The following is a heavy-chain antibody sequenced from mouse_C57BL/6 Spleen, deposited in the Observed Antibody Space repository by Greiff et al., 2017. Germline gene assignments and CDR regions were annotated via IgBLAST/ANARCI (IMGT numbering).Heavy chain of an antibody. Sequence: VQLQQPGAELVKPGASVKLSCKASGYTFTSYWMQWVKQRPGQGLEWIGEIDPSDSYTNYNQKFKGKATLTVDTSSSTAYMQLSSLTSEDSAVYYCARSPSYGAYWGQGTLVTVSA. D-gene: IGHD1-1*01. CDR1: GYTFTSYW. CDR2: IDPSDSYT. CDR3: ARSPSYGAY. J-gene: IGHJ3*01. V-gene: IGHV1-50*01.